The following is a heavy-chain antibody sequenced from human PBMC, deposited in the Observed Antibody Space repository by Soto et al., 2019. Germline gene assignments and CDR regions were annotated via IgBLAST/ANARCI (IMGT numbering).Heavy chain of an antibody. V-gene: IGHV4-34*01. J-gene: IGHJ6*03. CDR1: GGSFSGYY. Sequence: PSETLSLTCAVYGGSFSGYYWSWIRQPPGKGLEWIGEINHSGSTNYNPSLKSRVTISVDTSKNQFSLKLSSVTAADTAVYYCARDKVVPSHYYYYYMDVWGKGTTVTVSS. CDR3: ARDKVVPSHYYYYYMDV. D-gene: IGHD2-2*01. CDR2: INHSGST.